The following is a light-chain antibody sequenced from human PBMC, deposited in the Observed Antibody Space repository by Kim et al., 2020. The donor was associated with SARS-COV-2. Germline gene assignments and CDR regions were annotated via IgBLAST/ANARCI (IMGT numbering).Light chain of an antibody. J-gene: IGLJ3*02. CDR3: QSYDNDTPWI. CDR1: SGDIAKNY. V-gene: IGLV6-57*04. Sequence: NFMLTQPRSVSESPGKTVTISCTRSSGDIAKNYVQWYQQRPNSGPTTVIYEDFRRPSGVPDRFSGSIDVSSNSASLTISGLEPEDEADYYCQSYDNDTPWIFGGGTKVTVL. CDR2: EDF.